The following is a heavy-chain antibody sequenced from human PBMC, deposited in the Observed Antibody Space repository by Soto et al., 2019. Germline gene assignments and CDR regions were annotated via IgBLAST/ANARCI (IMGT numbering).Heavy chain of an antibody. D-gene: IGHD3-10*01. V-gene: IGHV4-39*01. Sequence: SETLSLTCTVSGGSISSSSYYWGWIRQPPGKGLEWIGSIYYSGSTYYNPSLKSRVTISVDTSKNQFSLKLSSVTAADTAVYYCARQLLWFGELLLFREFDPWGQGTLVTVSS. J-gene: IGHJ5*02. CDR1: GGSISSSSYY. CDR3: ARQLLWFGELLLFREFDP. CDR2: IYYSGST.